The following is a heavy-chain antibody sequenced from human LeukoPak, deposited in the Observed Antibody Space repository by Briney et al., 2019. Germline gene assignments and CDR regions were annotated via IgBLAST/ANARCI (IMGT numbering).Heavy chain of an antibody. D-gene: IGHD6-13*01. V-gene: IGHV3-9*01. J-gene: IGHJ6*03. CDR2: ISWDSGSI. Sequence: PGGSLRLSCAASGFTFDDYAMHWVRQAPGKGLEWVSGISWDSGSIGYADSVKGRFTISRDNAKNSLYLQMNSLGAEDTAVYYCARAGLAAAYYYYYYYMDVWGKGTTVTVSS. CDR3: ARAGLAAAYYYYYYYMDV. CDR1: GFTFDDYA.